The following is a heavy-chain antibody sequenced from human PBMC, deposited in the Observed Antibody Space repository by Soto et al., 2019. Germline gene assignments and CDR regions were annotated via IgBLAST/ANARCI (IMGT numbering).Heavy chain of an antibody. V-gene: IGHV3-23*01. CDR1: GFTFSSYA. D-gene: IGHD4-17*01. Sequence: GSLRLSCAASGFTFSSYAMCWVRQAPGKGLEWVSAISGSGGSTYYADSVKGRFTISRDNSKNTLYLQMNSLRAEDTAVYYCAKVARDYGYFDYWGQGTLVTGSS. J-gene: IGHJ4*02. CDR3: AKVARDYGYFDY. CDR2: ISGSGGST.